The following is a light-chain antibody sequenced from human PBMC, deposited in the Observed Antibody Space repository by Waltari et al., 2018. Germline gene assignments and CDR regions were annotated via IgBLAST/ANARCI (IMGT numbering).Light chain of an antibody. CDR3: QQRSSWPLT. Sequence: ELVLTQSPATLSLSPGERATLSCRASHRVSRYLAWYQQRPGQAPRLLIYDASNRATGSPARFSGSGSETDFTLTISSLEPEDFAVYYCQQRSSWPLTVGGGTKVEIK. CDR2: DAS. J-gene: IGKJ4*01. V-gene: IGKV3-11*01. CDR1: HRVSRY.